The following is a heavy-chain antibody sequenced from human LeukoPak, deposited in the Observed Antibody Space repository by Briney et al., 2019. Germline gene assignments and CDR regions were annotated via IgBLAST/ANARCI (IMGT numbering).Heavy chain of an antibody. CDR3: ARGFVAVVVAARTYYYYYGMDV. CDR2: INHSGST. CDR1: GGSFSGYY. Sequence: PSETLSLTCAVYGGSFSGYYWSWIRQPPGKGLEWIGEINHSGSTNYNPSLKSRVTISVDTSKNQFSLKLSSVTAADTAVYYCARGFVAVVVAARTYYYYYGMDVWGQGTTVTVSS. J-gene: IGHJ6*02. D-gene: IGHD2-15*01. V-gene: IGHV4-34*01.